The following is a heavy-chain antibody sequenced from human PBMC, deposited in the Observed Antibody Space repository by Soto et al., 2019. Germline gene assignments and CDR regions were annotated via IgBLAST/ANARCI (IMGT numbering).Heavy chain of an antibody. V-gene: IGHV3-9*01. Sequence: EVQLVESGGGLVQPGRSLRLSCAASGFTFDDYAMHWVRQAPGKGLEWVSGISWNSGSIGYADSVKGRFTISRDNAKNSLYLQMNSLRAEDTALYYCAKDTVTTYFGYYYYYMDVWGKGTTVTVSS. CDR3: AKDTVTTYFGYYYYYMDV. D-gene: IGHD4-4*01. CDR1: GFTFDDYA. J-gene: IGHJ6*03. CDR2: ISWNSGSI.